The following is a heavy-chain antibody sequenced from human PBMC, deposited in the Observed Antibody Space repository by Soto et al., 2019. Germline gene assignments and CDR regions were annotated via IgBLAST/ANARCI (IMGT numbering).Heavy chain of an antibody. V-gene: IGHV1-46*01. CDR3: ARSSGGNFGIIIEGTNWFGR. J-gene: IGHJ5*02. CDR2: INPHGGST. Sequence: ASVKVSCKAPADTFTSYYLNWVRQAPGQGLEWMGVINPHGGSTKFAQKFQGRVTMTRDPSRSTVYMELRSLTAEDTAVYYCARSSGGNFGIIIEGTNWFGRWCQGTLVTVSS. CDR1: ADTFTSYY. D-gene: IGHD3-3*01.